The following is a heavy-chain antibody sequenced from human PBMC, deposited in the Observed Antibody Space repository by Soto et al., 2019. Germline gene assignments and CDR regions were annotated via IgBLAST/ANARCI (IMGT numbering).Heavy chain of an antibody. V-gene: IGHV4-59*01. D-gene: IGHD3-16*02. CDR3: ARDRRYDYIWGSYPVAFDI. CDR1: GGSISSYY. Sequence: PSETLSLTCTVSGGSISSYYWSWIRQPPGKGLEWIGYIYYSGSTNYNPSLKSRVTISVDTSKNQFSLKLSSVTAADTAVYYCARDRRYDYIWGSYPVAFDIWGQGTMVTVSS. J-gene: IGHJ3*02. CDR2: IYYSGST.